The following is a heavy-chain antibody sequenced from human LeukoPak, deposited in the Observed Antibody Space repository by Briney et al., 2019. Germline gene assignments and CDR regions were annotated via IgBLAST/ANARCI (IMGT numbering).Heavy chain of an antibody. Sequence: PGGSLRLSCAASGFTFDDYAMHRVRQAPGKGLEWVSGISWNSGSIGYADSVKGRFTISRDNAKNSLYLQMNSLRAEDTAVYYCAREAILTGYRHFDYWGQGTLVTVSS. V-gene: IGHV3-9*01. CDR1: GFTFDDYA. CDR3: AREAILTGYRHFDY. D-gene: IGHD3-9*01. CDR2: ISWNSGSI. J-gene: IGHJ4*02.